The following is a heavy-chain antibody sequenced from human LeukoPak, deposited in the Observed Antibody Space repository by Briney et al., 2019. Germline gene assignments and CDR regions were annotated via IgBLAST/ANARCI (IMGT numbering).Heavy chain of an antibody. CDR2: INAYNGNT. CDR3: ARDGWYKSYYYYGMDV. CDR1: GYTFTSYG. J-gene: IGHJ6*04. V-gene: IGHV1-18*04. D-gene: IGHD6-19*01. Sequence: ASVKVSCKASGYTFTSYGISWVRQAPGQGLEWMGWINAYNGNTNYAQKLQGRVTMTTDTSTSTAYMELSSLRSDDTAVYYCARDGWYKSYYYYGMDVWGKGTTVTVSS.